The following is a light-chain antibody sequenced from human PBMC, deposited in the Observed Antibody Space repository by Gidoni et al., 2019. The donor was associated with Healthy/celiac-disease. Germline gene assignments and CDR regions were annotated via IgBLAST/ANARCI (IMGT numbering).Light chain of an antibody. V-gene: IGKV1-5*03. CDR3: QQYNSYSYT. CDR1: QSISSW. Sequence: DIQMTQSPSTLSASVGDRVTIPCRASQSISSWLAWYQQKPGKAPKLLIYTASSLESGVPSRFSGSGSGTEFTLTISSLQPDDFATYYFQQYNSYSYTFGQGTKLEIK. J-gene: IGKJ2*01. CDR2: TAS.